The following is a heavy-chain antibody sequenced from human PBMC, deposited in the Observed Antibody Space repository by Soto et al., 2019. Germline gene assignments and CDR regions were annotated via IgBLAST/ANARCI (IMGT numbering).Heavy chain of an antibody. D-gene: IGHD3-16*01. J-gene: IGHJ4*02. Sequence: QVQLVQSGTEVRKPGASVKVSCKASGYNFVNYGITWVRQAPGQGLERMGWISAYNGNTDYEQKFQGRITMTTDTSTSTAYLELRSLRSDDTAVYYCARDGGTVAALPGGFWGQGTLVSVSS. CDR3: ARDGGTVAALPGGF. CDR2: ISAYNGNT. V-gene: IGHV1-18*01. CDR1: GYNFVNYG.